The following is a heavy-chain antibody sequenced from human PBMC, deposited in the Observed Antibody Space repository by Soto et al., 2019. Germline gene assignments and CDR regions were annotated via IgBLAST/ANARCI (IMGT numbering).Heavy chain of an antibody. D-gene: IGHD6-19*01. CDR3: AVFCISAGRHNVSAP. Sequence: KSSDTLSLTCTVSGGSIISGGYYWSRIRQHPGKGLEWIGYISSSGGPYYNPSLKSRGTISVDTSKYQFSLKLSSVTAADTAVYYCAVFCISAGRHNVSAPPARGTSDPVSS. CDR2: ISSSGGP. V-gene: IGHV4-31*03. J-gene: IGHJ5*02. CDR1: GGSIISGGYY.